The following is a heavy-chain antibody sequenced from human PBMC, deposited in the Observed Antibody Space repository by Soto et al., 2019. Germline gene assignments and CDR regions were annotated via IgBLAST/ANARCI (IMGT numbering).Heavy chain of an antibody. V-gene: IGHV3-33*01. J-gene: IGHJ3*02. CDR2: IWYDGSNK. Sequence: QVQLVESGGGVVQPGRSLRLSCAASGFTFSSYGIHWVRQAPGKGLEWGAVIWYDGSNKYYADSVKGRFTISRDNSKNTLYLQMNSLRAEDTAVYYCASIQQLSPQGDAFDIWGQGTMVTVSS. CDR1: GFTFSSYG. CDR3: ASIQQLSPQGDAFDI. D-gene: IGHD1-1*01.